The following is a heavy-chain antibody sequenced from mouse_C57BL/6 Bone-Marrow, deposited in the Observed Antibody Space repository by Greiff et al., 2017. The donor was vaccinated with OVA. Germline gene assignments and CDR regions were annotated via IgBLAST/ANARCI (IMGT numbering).Heavy chain of an antibody. CDR3: TRSAMDY. Sequence: VQLQQSGAELVRPGASVTLSCKASGYTFTDYEMNWVKQTPVHGLEWIGAIDPETGGTAYNQKFKGKAILTADKSSSTAYMELRSLTSEDSAVYYCTRSAMDYWGQGTSVTVSS. J-gene: IGHJ4*01. CDR1: GYTFTDYE. CDR2: IDPETGGT. V-gene: IGHV1-15*01.